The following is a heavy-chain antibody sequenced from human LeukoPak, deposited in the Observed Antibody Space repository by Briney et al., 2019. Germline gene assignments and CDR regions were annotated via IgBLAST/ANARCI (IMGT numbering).Heavy chain of an antibody. D-gene: IGHD3-10*01. CDR2: ISGSGGST. CDR3: AKDLGVFPMVRGLFTD. Sequence: GGSLRLSCAASGFTFSDYYMSWVRQAPGKGLEWVSAISGSGGSTYYADSVKGRFTISRDNSKNTLYLQMNSLRAEDTAVYYCAKDLGVFPMVRGLFTDWGQGTLVTVSS. J-gene: IGHJ4*02. V-gene: IGHV3-23*01. CDR1: GFTFSDYY.